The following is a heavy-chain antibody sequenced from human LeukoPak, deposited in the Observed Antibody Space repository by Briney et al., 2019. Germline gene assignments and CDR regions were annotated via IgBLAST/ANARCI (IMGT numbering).Heavy chain of an antibody. CDR2: IYYSGST. Sequence: SETLSLTCTVSAGSTSSTTYYWGWIRQPPGKDLEWIGSIYYSGSTYYNPSLKNRVTISVDTSKNQFSLKLNSMTAADTAVYYCARQLSSGWYHFDYWGQGTLVTVSS. CDR1: AGSTSSTTYY. D-gene: IGHD6-19*01. J-gene: IGHJ4*02. CDR3: ARQLSSGWYHFDY. V-gene: IGHV4-39*01.